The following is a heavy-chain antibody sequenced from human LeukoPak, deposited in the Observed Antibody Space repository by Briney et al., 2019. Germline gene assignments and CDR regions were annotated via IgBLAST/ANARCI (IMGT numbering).Heavy chain of an antibody. CDR1: GGTFSSYA. J-gene: IGHJ4*02. D-gene: IGHD5-18*01. CDR2: IIPIFGTA. CDR3: ARYGYSYGQGDFDY. V-gene: IGHV1-69*01. Sequence: SVKVSCKASGGTFSSYAISWVRQAPGQGLEWMGGIIPIFGTANYAQKFQGRVTITADESTSTAYMELSSLRSEDTAVYYCARYGYSYGQGDFDYWGQGTLVTVSS.